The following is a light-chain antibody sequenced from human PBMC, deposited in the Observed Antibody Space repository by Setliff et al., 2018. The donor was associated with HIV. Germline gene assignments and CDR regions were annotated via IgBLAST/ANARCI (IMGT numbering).Light chain of an antibody. CDR1: NIGSKS. CDR3: QVWDSSSDHLYV. CDR2: YDT. Sequence: SYALTQPPSVSVAPGKTARITWGGNNIGSKSVHWYQQKPGQAPVLVIYYDTDRPSGIPERFSGSNSGNTATLTISRVEAGDEADYYCQVWDSSSDHLYVVGTGTKV. V-gene: IGLV3-21*04. J-gene: IGLJ1*01.